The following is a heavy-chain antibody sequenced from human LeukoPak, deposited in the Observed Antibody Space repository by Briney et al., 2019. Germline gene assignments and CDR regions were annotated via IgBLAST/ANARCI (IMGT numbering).Heavy chain of an antibody. J-gene: IGHJ3*02. CDR3: ARSSAYYNEADI. CDR1: GYTFTSYY. Sequence: GASVKVSCKTSGYTFTSYYMHWVRQAPGQGLGWMGIINPSGGSTTYAQKFQGRLTMTSDTSTSTVYMELSSLRSEDTAVYYCARSSAYYNEADIWGQGTMVTVSS. D-gene: IGHD3-9*01. V-gene: IGHV1-46*01. CDR2: INPSGGST.